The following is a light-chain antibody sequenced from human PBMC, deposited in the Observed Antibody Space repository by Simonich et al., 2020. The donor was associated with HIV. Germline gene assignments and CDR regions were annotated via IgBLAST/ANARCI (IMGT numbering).Light chain of an antibody. CDR2: DVT. CDR3: SSYAGSNNWV. J-gene: IGLJ2*01. V-gene: IGLV2-8*01. Sequence: QSALTQPPSASGSPGQSVTISCTGTSSDVGGYNFVSWYQPHPGKAPKLMIYDVTKRPSGVPDRFSGSKSDNTASLTVSGLQAEDEADYYCSSYAGSNNWVFGGGTKLTVL. CDR1: SSDVGGYNF.